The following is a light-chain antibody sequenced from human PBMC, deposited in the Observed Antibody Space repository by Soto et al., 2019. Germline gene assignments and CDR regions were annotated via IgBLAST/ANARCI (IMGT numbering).Light chain of an antibody. V-gene: IGKV3-15*01. Sequence: EIVMTQSPATLSVSPGERATLSCRASQSIGSTLAWYQQKPGQAPRLLIYDASPRATGIPVRFSGSGSGTEFTLTINSLQSEDFTVYYCQQYNNWPFAFGPGTKVDIK. J-gene: IGKJ3*01. CDR3: QQYNNWPFA. CDR2: DAS. CDR1: QSIGST.